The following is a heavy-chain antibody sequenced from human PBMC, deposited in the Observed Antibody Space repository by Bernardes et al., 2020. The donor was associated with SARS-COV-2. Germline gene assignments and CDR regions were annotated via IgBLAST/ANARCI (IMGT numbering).Heavy chain of an antibody. Sequence: GSLRLSCVASGFTFSQNAMTWVGQVPGKGLEWVSAISAIGGSTYYAGSVKGRVTISRDNSRNTVYLEMSSLRADDTAVYYCSKNAKYSSSSMEVWGQGTTVTVS. CDR1: GFTFSQNA. V-gene: IGHV3-23*01. J-gene: IGHJ6*02. CDR2: ISAIGGST. D-gene: IGHD6-6*01. CDR3: SKNAKYSSSSMEV.